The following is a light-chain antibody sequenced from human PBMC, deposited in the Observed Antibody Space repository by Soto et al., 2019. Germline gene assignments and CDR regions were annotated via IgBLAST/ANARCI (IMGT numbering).Light chain of an antibody. V-gene: IGLV2-14*01. CDR2: EVS. CDR3: SSYTTSTTWV. Sequence: QSALTQPASVSGSPGQAIAISCTGTNSDVGGYNYVSWYQHHPGKAPKLMIYEVSNRPSGVSNRFSGSKSGNTASLTISGLQAEDEADYHCSSYTTSTTWVFGGGTKLTV. CDR1: NSDVGGYNY. J-gene: IGLJ3*02.